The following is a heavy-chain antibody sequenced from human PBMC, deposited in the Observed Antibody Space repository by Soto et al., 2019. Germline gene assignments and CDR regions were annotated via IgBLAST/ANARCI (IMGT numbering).Heavy chain of an antibody. CDR1: GYTFSNYG. CDR3: ARVVPGAEAWFGP. J-gene: IGHJ5*02. Sequence: ASVKVSCKTSGYTFSNYGITWVRQAPGQPLEWLGWISLYSDGTNYAQKFQGRVSMTTDTSTTTAYMELRSLRSGDTAVYYCARVVPGAEAWFGPWGQGTLVTVSS. D-gene: IGHD2-2*01. CDR2: ISLYSDGT. V-gene: IGHV1-18*01.